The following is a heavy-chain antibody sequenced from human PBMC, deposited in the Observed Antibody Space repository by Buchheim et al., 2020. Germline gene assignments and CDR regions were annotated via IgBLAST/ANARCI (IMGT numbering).Heavy chain of an antibody. CDR1: GFSSSDYY. CDR3: ATYYYQDGRGHPNGWFDY. J-gene: IGHJ4*02. D-gene: IGHD3-10*01. Sequence: QVHLVESGGGLVKPGGSLRLACAASGFSSSDYYMSWIRQAPGKGPEWVSYIGGSGSATYYADSVKGRFTISKDNAKNSLYLQMSSLRAEDTAVYYCATYYYQDGRGHPNGWFDYWGQGTL. V-gene: IGHV3-11*01. CDR2: IGGSGSAT.